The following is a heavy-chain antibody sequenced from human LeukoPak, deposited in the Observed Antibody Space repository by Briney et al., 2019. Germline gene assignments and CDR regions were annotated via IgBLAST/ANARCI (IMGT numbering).Heavy chain of an antibody. Sequence: GASVKVSCKPSGYTFINHYIHWVRQAPGQGLEWMGVIRPGDRSTSYAQKFQGRVSVTSDTSTSTAYLELSSLRSDDTAVYYCARRGLCSGSSCSFDYWGQGTLVTVSS. J-gene: IGHJ4*02. D-gene: IGHD2-15*01. V-gene: IGHV1-46*01. CDR1: GYTFINHY. CDR3: ARRGLCSGSSCSFDY. CDR2: IRPGDRST.